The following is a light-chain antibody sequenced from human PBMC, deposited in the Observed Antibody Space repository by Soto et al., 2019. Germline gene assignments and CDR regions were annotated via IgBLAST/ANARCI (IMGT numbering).Light chain of an antibody. CDR1: QSVSSSY. CDR3: QQYGSSLFT. CDR2: GAS. Sequence: EIGLTQSPGTLSLSPGERATLSCRASQSVSSSYLAWYQQKPGQAPRLLIYGASSRATGIPDRFSGSGSGTDFTLTISRLEPEDFAVYYCQQYGSSLFTFGPGTKVDSK. J-gene: IGKJ3*01. V-gene: IGKV3-20*01.